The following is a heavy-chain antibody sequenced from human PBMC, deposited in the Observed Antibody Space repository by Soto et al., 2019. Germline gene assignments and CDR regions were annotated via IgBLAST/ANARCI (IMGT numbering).Heavy chain of an antibody. CDR3: ARTRYGSGSYPSDYYMDV. Sequence: SETLSLTCTVSGGSISSSSYYWGWIRQPPGKGLEWIGSIYYSGSTYYNPSLKSRVTISVDTSKNQFSLKLSSVTAADTAVYYCARTRYGSGSYPSDYYMDVWGKGTTVTVCS. CDR1: GGSISSSSYY. V-gene: IGHV4-39*01. CDR2: IYYSGST. J-gene: IGHJ6*03. D-gene: IGHD3-10*01.